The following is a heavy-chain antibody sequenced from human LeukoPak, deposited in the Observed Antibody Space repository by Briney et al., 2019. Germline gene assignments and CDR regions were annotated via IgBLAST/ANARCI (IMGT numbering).Heavy chain of an antibody. Sequence: GGSLRLSCAASGFTFSSYAMHWVRQAPGKGLEYVSAISSNGGSTYYANSVKGRFTISRDNSKNTLYLQMNSLRAEDTAVYYCAKERDSRGYFDYWGQGTLVTVSS. V-gene: IGHV3-64*01. D-gene: IGHD3-22*01. CDR3: AKERDSRGYFDY. CDR1: GFTFSSYA. J-gene: IGHJ4*02. CDR2: ISSNGGST.